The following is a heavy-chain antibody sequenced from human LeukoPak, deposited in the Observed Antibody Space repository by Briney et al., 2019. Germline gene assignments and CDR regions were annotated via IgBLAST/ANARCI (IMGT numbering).Heavy chain of an antibody. V-gene: IGHV3-23*01. CDR3: AKDRALTMVRGVIKNWFDP. CDR2: ISGSGGST. Sequence: HPGGSLRLSCAASGFTFSSYAMSWVRQAPGKGLEWVSAISGSGGSTYYADSVKGRFTISRDNSKNTLYLKMNSLGAEDTAVYYCAKDRALTMVRGVIKNWFDPWGQGTLVTVSS. D-gene: IGHD3-10*01. J-gene: IGHJ5*02. CDR1: GFTFSSYA.